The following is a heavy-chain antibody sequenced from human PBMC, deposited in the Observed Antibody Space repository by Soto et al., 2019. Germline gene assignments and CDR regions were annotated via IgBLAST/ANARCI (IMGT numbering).Heavy chain of an antibody. CDR2: IMPVFATP. CDR3: ARDKDRQQLGGNYYYILDV. Sequence: QVQLMQSGAEVTKPGSSVKVSCKASGGTFSTSAISWVRQAPGEGLEWVGGIMPVFATPDYAQKFQGRVTISPDESTTTAYLDRTSLTTDDTAVYYCARDKDRQQLGGNYYYILDVWGQGTAITVSS. CDR1: GGTFSTSA. J-gene: IGHJ6*02. D-gene: IGHD3-3*02. V-gene: IGHV1-69*05.